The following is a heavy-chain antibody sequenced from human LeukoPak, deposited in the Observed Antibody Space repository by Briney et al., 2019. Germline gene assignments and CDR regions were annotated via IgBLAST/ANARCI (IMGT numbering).Heavy chain of an antibody. J-gene: IGHJ4*02. CDR1: GYSISSGYD. Sequence: SETLSLTCTVSGYSISSGYDWGWMRQAPGKGLEWLGSISQSGNTYNNPSLKSRVTLSVDTSKNQVSLQMTSVTAADTAMYYCARSELNDYFKYWGQGILVTVST. CDR2: ISQSGNT. CDR3: ARSELNDYFKY. D-gene: IGHD1-7*01. V-gene: IGHV4-38-2*02.